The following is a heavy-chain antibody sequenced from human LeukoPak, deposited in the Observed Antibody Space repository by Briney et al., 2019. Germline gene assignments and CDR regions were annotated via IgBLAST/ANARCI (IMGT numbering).Heavy chain of an antibody. J-gene: IGHJ4*02. CDR1: GFTFDDYV. CDR3: ARSPDNGGNLHYFDS. D-gene: IGHD4-23*01. Sequence: PGGSLRLSCAASGFTFDDYVMYWVRQAPGKGLEYVAGITWNSVLIGYADSVKGRFTISRDNANNYVYLQMNSLRAEDTAFYYCARSPDNGGNLHYFDSWGQGTLVTVSP. CDR2: ITWNSVLI. V-gene: IGHV3-9*01.